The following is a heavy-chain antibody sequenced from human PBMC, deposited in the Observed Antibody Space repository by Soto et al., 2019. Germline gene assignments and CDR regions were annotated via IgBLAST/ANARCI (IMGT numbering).Heavy chain of an antibody. D-gene: IGHD3-16*01. CDR2: IYYSAST. CDR3: AREWGNRKYTWLDQ. Sequence: SETLSLTCTVSGGSISSYYWSWIRQPPGKGLEWIRYIYYSASTNYNPSLKSRVTISVDTSKNQFSLKLSSVTAADTAVYYCAREWGNRKYTWLDQWGQGTLVTVSS. J-gene: IGHJ5*02. CDR1: GGSISSYY. V-gene: IGHV4-59*01.